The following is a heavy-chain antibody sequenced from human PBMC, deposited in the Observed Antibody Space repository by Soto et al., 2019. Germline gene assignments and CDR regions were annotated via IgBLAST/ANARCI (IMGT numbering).Heavy chain of an antibody. J-gene: IGHJ3*02. D-gene: IGHD4-17*01. V-gene: IGHV1-3*01. CDR2: INAGNGNT. Sequence: ASVMVSCKASGYTFTSYDMRWVRQAPGQRLESMGWINAGNGNTKYSQKFQGRVTITRDTSASTAYMELSSLGSEYTAVYYCARGGDYDAFDIRGQGTMVTVSS. CDR1: GYTFTSYD. CDR3: ARGGDYDAFDI.